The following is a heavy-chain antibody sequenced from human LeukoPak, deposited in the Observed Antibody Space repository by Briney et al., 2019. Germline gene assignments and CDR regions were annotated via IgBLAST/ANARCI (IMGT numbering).Heavy chain of an antibody. CDR2: IYSGDNT. V-gene: IGHV3-66*02. CDR3: AGRRVLDASFDY. D-gene: IGHD3-16*01. Sequence: GGSLRLSCASSGFTVSNNYMSWVRQAPGKGLKWVSVIYSGDNTYYVESVKGRFTISRDNSKNTLFLQMNRLRAEDTAVYYCAGRRVLDASFDYWGQGTLVTFSS. CDR1: GFTVSNNY. J-gene: IGHJ4*02.